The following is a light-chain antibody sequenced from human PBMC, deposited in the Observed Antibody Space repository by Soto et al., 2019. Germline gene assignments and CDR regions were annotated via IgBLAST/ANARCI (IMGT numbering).Light chain of an antibody. CDR1: QRVXDN. V-gene: IGKV3D-15*01. CDR3: QQNERGTPT. CDR2: CAS. J-gene: IGKJ4*02. Sequence: TQCAVPLSVSPFERATLPCWASQRVXDNFDCYQQKPGQSPRILPDCASIRVSGSPARLSGSGSGTEFTRPISSLQSEDFAAYYCQQNERGTPTFGRGTKVDIK.